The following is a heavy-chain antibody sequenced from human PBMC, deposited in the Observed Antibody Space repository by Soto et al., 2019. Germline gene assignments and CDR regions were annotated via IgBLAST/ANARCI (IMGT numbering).Heavy chain of an antibody. J-gene: IGHJ6*02. D-gene: IGHD6-19*01. CDR1: GGTFSSYA. V-gene: IGHV1-69*01. CDR3: ACRIAVAGADYYYGMDV. CDR2: IIPIFGTA. Sequence: QVQLVQSGAEVKKPGSSVKVSCKASGGTFSSYAISWVRQAPGQGLEWMGGIIPIFGTANYAQKFQGRVTITADESTSTAYMELSSLRSEDTAVCYCACRIAVAGADYYYGMDVWGQGTTVTVSS.